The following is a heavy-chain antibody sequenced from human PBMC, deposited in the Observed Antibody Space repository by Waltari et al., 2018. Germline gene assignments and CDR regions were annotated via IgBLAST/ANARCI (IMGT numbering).Heavy chain of an antibody. V-gene: IGHV4-34*01. Sequence: QVQLQQWGAGLLKPSETLSLTCAVYGGSFSGSYGSWIRQPQGKGLEWIGEINHSGSTNYNPSLKSRVTISVDTSKNQFSLKLSSVTAADTAVYYCARGPLYYDISQGNNWFDPWGQGTLVTVSS. CDR1: GGSFSGSY. J-gene: IGHJ5*02. CDR2: INHSGST. D-gene: IGHD3-9*01. CDR3: ARGPLYYDISQGNNWFDP.